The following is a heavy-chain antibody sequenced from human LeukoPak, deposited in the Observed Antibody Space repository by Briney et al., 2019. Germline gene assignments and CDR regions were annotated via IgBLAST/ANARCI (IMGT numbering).Heavy chain of an antibody. J-gene: IGHJ4*02. CDR1: GFTFTTYW. V-gene: IGHV3-69-1*02. CDR2: IYSGGTK. D-gene: IGHD1-26*01. CDR3: ATLGSYLSPFDY. Sequence: GGSLRLSCTASGFTFTTYWMSWVRHPPGKGLEWVSLIYSGGTKYYADSVKGRFTISRDNAKNSLYLQMNSLRAEDTAVYYCATLGSYLSPFDYWGQGTLVTVSS.